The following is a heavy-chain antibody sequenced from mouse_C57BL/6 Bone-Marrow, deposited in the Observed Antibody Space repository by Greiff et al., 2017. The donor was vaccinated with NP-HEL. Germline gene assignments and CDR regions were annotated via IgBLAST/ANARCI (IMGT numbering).Heavy chain of an antibody. V-gene: IGHV1-55*01. D-gene: IGHD1-1*01. Sequence: VQLQQSGAELVKPGASVKMSCKASGYTFTSYWITWVKQRPGQGLEWIGDIYPGCGGTNYNEKFKSKATLTVDNSSSTAYMQLSTLTSTDSADSSCASLYNGITYFDCWGQGTTPTVTA. CDR2: IYPGCGGT. CDR3: ASLYNGITYFDC. CDR1: GYTFTSYW. J-gene: IGHJ2*01.